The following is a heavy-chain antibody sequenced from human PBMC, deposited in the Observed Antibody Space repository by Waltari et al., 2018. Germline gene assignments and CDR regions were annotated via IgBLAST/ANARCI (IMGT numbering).Heavy chain of an antibody. V-gene: IGHV1-2*02. CDR2: INPNSGGT. Sequence: QVQLVQSGAEVKKPGASVKVSCKASGYTFSGYYLNWVRQAPGQGLEWMGWINPNSGGTNYAQRFQDRVTMTRDTSISTAYMELSSLRSDDTAVYYCARPLAPGGDYWGQGTLVSVSS. D-gene: IGHD3-3*02. CDR3: ARPLAPGGDY. J-gene: IGHJ4*02. CDR1: GYTFSGYY.